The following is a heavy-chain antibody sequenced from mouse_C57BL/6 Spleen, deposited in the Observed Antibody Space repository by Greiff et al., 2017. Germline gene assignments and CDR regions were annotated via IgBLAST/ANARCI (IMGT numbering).Heavy chain of an antibody. CDR2: INPSTGGT. D-gene: IGHD2-4*01. CDR1: GYSFTGYY. Sequence: VQLQQSGPELVKPGASVKISCKASGYSFTGYYMNWVKQSPEKSLEWIGEINPSTGGTTSNQKFKAKATLTVDKSSSTAYMQLKSLTAEDAAVYYCARSNYEYEAGFAYGGQGTLVTVSA. J-gene: IGHJ3*01. V-gene: IGHV1-42*01. CDR3: ARSNYEYEAGFAY.